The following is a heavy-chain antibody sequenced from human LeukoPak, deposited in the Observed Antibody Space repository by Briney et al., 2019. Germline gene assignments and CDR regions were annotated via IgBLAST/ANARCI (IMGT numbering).Heavy chain of an antibody. CDR2: INPNSGGT. Sequence: ASVKVSCKTSGYTFTGYYMHWVREAPGEGLEWMGWINPNSGGTNYAQKCQCRVTMTRDTSISTAYMELSRLRSDDTAVYYCARVTDYYDSSGYEDYWGQGTLVTVSS. J-gene: IGHJ4*02. D-gene: IGHD3-22*01. V-gene: IGHV1-2*02. CDR3: ARVTDYYDSSGYEDY. CDR1: GYTFTGYY.